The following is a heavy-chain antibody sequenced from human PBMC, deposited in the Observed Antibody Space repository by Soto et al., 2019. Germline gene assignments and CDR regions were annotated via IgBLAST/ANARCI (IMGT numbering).Heavy chain of an antibody. CDR1: GGTFSSYA. V-gene: IGHV1-69*12. CDR2: IIPIFGTA. D-gene: IGHD2-21*02. J-gene: IGHJ6*02. Sequence: QVQLVQSGAEVKKPGSSVKVSCKASGGTFSSYAISWVRQAPGQGLEWMGGIIPIFGTANYAQKFQGRVTITADEHTSTAYMELSSLRSEERAVYYCASLTVVVTPYGMDVGGQGTTVTVSS. CDR3: ASLTVVVTPYGMDV.